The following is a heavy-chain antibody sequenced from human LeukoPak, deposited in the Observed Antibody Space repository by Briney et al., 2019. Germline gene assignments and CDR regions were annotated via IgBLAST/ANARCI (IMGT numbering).Heavy chain of an antibody. CDR2: IYTSGST. D-gene: IGHD5-18*01. Sequence: SETLSLTCTVSGGSISIYYWSWIRQPAGKGLEWIGRIYTSGSTNYNPSLKSRVTMSVDTSKNQFSLKLCSVTAADTAVYYCARQPRRGYSYEFDYWGQGTLVTVSS. CDR3: ARQPRRGYSYEFDY. CDR1: GGSISIYY. J-gene: IGHJ4*02. V-gene: IGHV4-4*07.